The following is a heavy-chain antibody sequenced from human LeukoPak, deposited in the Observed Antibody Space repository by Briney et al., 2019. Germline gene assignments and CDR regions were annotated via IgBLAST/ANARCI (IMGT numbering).Heavy chain of an antibody. D-gene: IGHD3-10*01. Sequence: PSETLSLTCNVSGGSVSSSGHYWAWIRQPPGKGLEWVASIYYSGNTYYNPSPKSRVTISVDRSRNRFSLKLSSVTAADTALYYCARHDRLVEYHNSGKPWYFDLWGRGTLVTVSS. CDR3: ARHDRLVEYHNSGKPWYFDL. CDR1: GGSVSSSGHY. CDR2: IYYSGNT. J-gene: IGHJ2*01. V-gene: IGHV4-39*01.